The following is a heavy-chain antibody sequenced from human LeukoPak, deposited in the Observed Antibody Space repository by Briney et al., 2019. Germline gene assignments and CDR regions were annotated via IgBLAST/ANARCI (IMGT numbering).Heavy chain of an antibody. Sequence: GGSLRLSCAAAGFTFSTYDMHWVRQVTGKGLEWVSGIDTVGGTYYADSVKGRFTISRDNSKNTLYLQMNSLRAEDTAVYYCARGSDYYDSSGYLHYWGQGTLVTVSS. CDR2: IDTVGGT. CDR3: ARGSDYYDSSGYLHY. CDR1: GFTFSTYD. V-gene: IGHV3-13*01. D-gene: IGHD3-22*01. J-gene: IGHJ4*02.